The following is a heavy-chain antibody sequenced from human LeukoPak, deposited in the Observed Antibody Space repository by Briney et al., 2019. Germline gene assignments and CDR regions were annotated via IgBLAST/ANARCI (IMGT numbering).Heavy chain of an antibody. V-gene: IGHV1-69*02. CDR1: GGTFSSYT. J-gene: IGHJ5*02. CDR3: AKVFYESGDVPAALNWFDP. Sequence: SVKVSCKASGGTFSSYTISWVRQAPGQGLEWMGRIIPILGIANYAQKFQGRVTITADKSTSTAYMELSSLRSEDTAVYYCAKVFYESGDVPAALNWFDPWGQGTLVTVSS. D-gene: IGHD2-2*01. CDR2: IIPILGIA.